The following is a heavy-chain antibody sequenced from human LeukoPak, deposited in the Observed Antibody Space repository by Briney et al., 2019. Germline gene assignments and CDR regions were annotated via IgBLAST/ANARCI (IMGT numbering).Heavy chain of an antibody. V-gene: IGHV1-2*02. CDR2: ISPNSGGT. CDR1: GYTFTTYY. CDR3: ARKAYDSSGLGY. Sequence: ASVKVSCKTSGYTFTTYYMHWVRQAPGQGPEWMGWISPNSGGTKYAQKLQGRVTMTRDTSISTAYMELSGLTSDDTAVYYCARKAYDSSGLGYWGQGTLVTVSS. D-gene: IGHD3-22*01. J-gene: IGHJ4*02.